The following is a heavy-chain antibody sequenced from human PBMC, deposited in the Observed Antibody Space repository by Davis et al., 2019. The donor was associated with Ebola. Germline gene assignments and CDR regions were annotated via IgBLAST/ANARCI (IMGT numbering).Heavy chain of an antibody. V-gene: IGHV1-8*01. D-gene: IGHD2-2*01. CDR1: GDTFTKYD. CDR2: MNPNSGNT. J-gene: IGHJ4*02. CDR3: VRGEDYCTSASCYDY. Sequence: AASVKVSCKASGDTFTKYDINWVRQATGQGFEWMGWMNPNSGNTGYAQNFQGRVTMTRETSVSTAYLELSSLRSEDTAIYFCVRGEDYCTSASCYDYWGQGSLVTVSS.